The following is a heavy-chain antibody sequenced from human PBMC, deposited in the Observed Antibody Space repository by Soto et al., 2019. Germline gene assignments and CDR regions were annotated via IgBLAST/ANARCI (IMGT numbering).Heavy chain of an antibody. D-gene: IGHD3-22*01. CDR3: AKGPDGSGYYHEWFDS. CDR2: ISRTGDSA. V-gene: IGHV3-23*01. J-gene: IGHJ5*01. CDR1: GFSFSDYA. Sequence: EVHLLESGGDLVQPGGSLTLSCAASGFSFSDYAMSWVRQAPGKGLEWVSSISRTGDSAYYADSVKGRFAISRDRSKNRLSLQINSLRVEDTAVYYCAKGPDGSGYYHEWFDSWGQGTLITVSS.